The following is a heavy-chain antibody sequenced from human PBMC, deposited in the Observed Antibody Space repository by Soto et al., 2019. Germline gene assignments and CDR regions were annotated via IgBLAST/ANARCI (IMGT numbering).Heavy chain of an antibody. J-gene: IGHJ4*02. Sequence: QLQLQESGSGLVKPSQTLSLTCAVSGGSISSGGYSWSWIRQPPGKGLEWIGYIYHSGSTYYTPSLKXRXTXSXXRAKNPVSLKLSSVTAADTAVYYCAGGIAARPLGYWGQGTLVTVSS. CDR3: AGGIAARPLGY. CDR1: GGSISSGGYS. CDR2: IYHSGST. D-gene: IGHD6-6*01. V-gene: IGHV4-30-2*01.